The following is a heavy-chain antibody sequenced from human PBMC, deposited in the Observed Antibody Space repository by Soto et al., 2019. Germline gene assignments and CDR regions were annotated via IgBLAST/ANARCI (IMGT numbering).Heavy chain of an antibody. CDR3: SADLPIWGAYAFDY. CDR2: VKSKVNGETV. Sequence: DVQLVESGGGLVQPGGSLRLSCATSGFTFNGAWMNWVRRAPGKGLEWVGRVKSKVNGETVDYAAPVKGRATISRDDSTNTLYLQMNSLNTEDTAMYYCSADLPIWGAYAFDYWGQGTPVTVSS. J-gene: IGHJ4*02. CDR1: GFTFNGAW. V-gene: IGHV3-15*07. D-gene: IGHD3-16*01.